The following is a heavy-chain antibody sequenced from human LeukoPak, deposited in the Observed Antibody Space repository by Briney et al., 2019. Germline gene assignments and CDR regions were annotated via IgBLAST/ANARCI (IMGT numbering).Heavy chain of an antibody. CDR2: VSGDGVSP. D-gene: IGHD4/OR15-4a*01. CDR3: ARDPGAFPYFFDY. Sequence: GGSLRFSCAASGFTFNNHALTWVRQTPGKGLECVSAVSGDGVSPYYADSVRGRFTISRDNSKNTLYLQMNSLRVEDSAVYFCARDPGAFPYFFDYWGQGILVTVSS. V-gene: IGHV3-23*01. J-gene: IGHJ4*02. CDR1: GFTFNNHA.